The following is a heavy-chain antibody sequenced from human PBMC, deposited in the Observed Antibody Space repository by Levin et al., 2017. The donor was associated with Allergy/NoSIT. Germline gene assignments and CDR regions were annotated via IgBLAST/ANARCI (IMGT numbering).Heavy chain of an antibody. CDR1: GGSISSYY. D-gene: IGHD1-26*01. Sequence: TSETLSLTCTVSGGSISSYYWSWIRQPPGKGLEWIGYIYYSGSTNYNPSLKSRVTISVDTSKNQFSLKLSSVTAADTAVYYCAIGLSGSYSPTDYWGQGTLVTVSS. J-gene: IGHJ4*02. V-gene: IGHV4-59*08. CDR2: IYYSGST. CDR3: AIGLSGSYSPTDY.